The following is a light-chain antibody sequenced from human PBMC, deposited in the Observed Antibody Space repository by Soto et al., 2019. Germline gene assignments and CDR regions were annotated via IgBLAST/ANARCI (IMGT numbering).Light chain of an antibody. V-gene: IGKV2-24*01. Sequence: DIVLTQTPLSSPVTLGQPASISCRSSQSLVHTDGNTYLTWLQQRPGQPPRLLIYKVSNRFSGVPERFSGSGAGTDFTLKISRVEPEDVGVYYCMQPTEFPRTWTFGQGTKVEIK. CDR2: KVS. CDR3: MQPTEFPRTWT. J-gene: IGKJ1*01. CDR1: QSLVHTDGNTY.